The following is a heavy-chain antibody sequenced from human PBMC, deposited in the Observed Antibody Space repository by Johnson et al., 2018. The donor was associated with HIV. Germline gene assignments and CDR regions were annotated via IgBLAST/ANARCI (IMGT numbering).Heavy chain of an antibody. Sequence: QMQLVESGGGLVKPGGSLRLSCAASGFTFRDYYMSWIRQAPGKGLEWVSYISSSGTTIYYADSVKGRFTISRDNAKNSLYLQMNSLTAEDTALYYCASCSDQVLWGGDCFDIWGQGTMVTVSS. CDR1: GFTFRDYY. CDR2: ISSSGTTI. CDR3: ASCSDQVLWGGDCFDI. J-gene: IGHJ3*02. D-gene: IGHD2-2*01. V-gene: IGHV3-11*04.